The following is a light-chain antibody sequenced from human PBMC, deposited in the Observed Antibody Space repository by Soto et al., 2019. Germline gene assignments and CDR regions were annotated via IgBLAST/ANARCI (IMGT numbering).Light chain of an antibody. Sequence: QSALTQPPSASGSPGQLVTISCTGTSSDVGGYNYVSWYQQHPGKAPKLMIYEVSKRPSGVPDRFSGSKSGNTASLTVSGLQAEDEADYYCSSYAGSNNPPYVFGTGTKLTVL. CDR1: SSDVGGYNY. CDR2: EVS. V-gene: IGLV2-8*01. CDR3: SSYAGSNNPPYV. J-gene: IGLJ1*01.